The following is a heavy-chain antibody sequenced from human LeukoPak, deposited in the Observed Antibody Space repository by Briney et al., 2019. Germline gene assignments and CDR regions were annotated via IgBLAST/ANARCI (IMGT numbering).Heavy chain of an antibody. V-gene: IGHV1-69*13. Sequence: ASVKVSCKASGYTFTGYYMHWVRQAPGQGLEWMGGVIPIFGTANYAQEFQGRVTITADESTSTAYMELSSLRSEDTAVYYCARDPSRATMVRGVFYYYGMDVWGQGTTVTVSS. J-gene: IGHJ6*02. CDR3: ARDPSRATMVRGVFYYYGMDV. CDR2: VIPIFGTA. D-gene: IGHD3-10*01. CDR1: GYTFTGYY.